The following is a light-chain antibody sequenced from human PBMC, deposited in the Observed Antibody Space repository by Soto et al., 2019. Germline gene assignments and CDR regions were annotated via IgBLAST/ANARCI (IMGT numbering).Light chain of an antibody. Sequence: AIRMTQSPSSFSASTGDRVTITCRASQGISSYLAWYQQKPGKAPKLLIYAASNLQSGVPSRFSGSGSGTDFTLTISCLQSEDFATYYCQQYYSYPFTFGHGTKVDIK. CDR1: QGISSY. J-gene: IGKJ3*01. CDR2: AAS. CDR3: QQYYSYPFT. V-gene: IGKV1-8*01.